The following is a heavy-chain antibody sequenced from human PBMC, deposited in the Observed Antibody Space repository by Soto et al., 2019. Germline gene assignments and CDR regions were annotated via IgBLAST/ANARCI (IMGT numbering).Heavy chain of an antibody. D-gene: IGHD2-2*01. V-gene: IGHV3-30*03. Sequence: QVQLVESGGGVVQPGRSLRLSCAASGFTFSTYGMHWVRQAPGEGLEWVALISYDGSNKEYADSVKGRFTISRDTSKTGLYLRMNSPRAEDTAVYYCARRADCTGTSCYEFDYWGPGSLVTVSS. CDR1: GFTFSTYG. CDR2: ISYDGSNK. CDR3: ARRADCTGTSCYEFDY. J-gene: IGHJ4*02.